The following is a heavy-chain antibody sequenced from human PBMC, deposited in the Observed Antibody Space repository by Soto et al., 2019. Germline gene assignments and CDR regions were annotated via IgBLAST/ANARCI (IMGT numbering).Heavy chain of an antibody. J-gene: IGHJ4*02. D-gene: IGHD5-18*01. CDR3: ARVMVDTAMARVPYFDY. CDR2: ISSSGSTI. V-gene: IGHV3-11*01. Sequence: GGSLRLSCAASGFTFSDYYMSWIRQAPGKGLEWVSYISSSGSTIYYADSVKGRFTISRDNAKNSLYLQMNSLRAEDTAVYYCARVMVDTAMARVPYFDYWGQGTLVTVSS. CDR1: GFTFSDYY.